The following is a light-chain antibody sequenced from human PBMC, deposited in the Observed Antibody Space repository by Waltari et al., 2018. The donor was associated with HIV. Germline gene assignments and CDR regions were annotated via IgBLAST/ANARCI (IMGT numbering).Light chain of an antibody. V-gene: IGLV2-14*01. Sequence: QSALTQPASVSGSPGQSLTLPFTGTSAVVGGYNHVAWYQPKIDSPPKLIIAAVTQRPSGVSDRFSGSKSGNTASLTITGLRPDDEAVYFCSSYTRSISVIFGGGTRLIV. J-gene: IGLJ2*01. CDR2: AVT. CDR1: SAVVGGYNH. CDR3: SSYTRSISVI.